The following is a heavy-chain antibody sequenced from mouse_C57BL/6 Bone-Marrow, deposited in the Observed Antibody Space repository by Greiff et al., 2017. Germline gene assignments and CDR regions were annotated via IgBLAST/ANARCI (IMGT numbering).Heavy chain of an antibody. V-gene: IGHV1-74*01. CDR3: AIKGLDGYYVYWYFDV. CDR1: GYTFTSYW. J-gene: IGHJ1*03. Sequence: QVQLQQPGAELVKPGASVKVSCKASGYTFTSYWMHWVKQRPGQGLEWIGRIHPSDSDTNHNQKFKGKATLTVDKSSSTAYMQLSSLTSEDSAVYYCAIKGLDGYYVYWYFDVWGTGTTVTVSS. CDR2: IHPSDSDT. D-gene: IGHD2-3*01.